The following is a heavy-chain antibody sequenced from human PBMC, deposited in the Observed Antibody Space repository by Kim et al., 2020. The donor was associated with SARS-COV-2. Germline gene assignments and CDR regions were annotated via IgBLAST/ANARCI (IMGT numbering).Heavy chain of an antibody. J-gene: IGHJ5*02. Sequence: ASVKVSCKVSGYTLTELSMHWVRQAPGNGLEWMGGFDPEDGETIYAQKFQGRVTMTEDTSTDTAYMELSSLRSEDTAVYYCATGRVAGPPAWFDPWGQGTLVTVSS. CDR2: FDPEDGET. V-gene: IGHV1-24*01. CDR1: GYTLTELS. CDR3: ATGRVAGPPAWFDP. D-gene: IGHD2-15*01.